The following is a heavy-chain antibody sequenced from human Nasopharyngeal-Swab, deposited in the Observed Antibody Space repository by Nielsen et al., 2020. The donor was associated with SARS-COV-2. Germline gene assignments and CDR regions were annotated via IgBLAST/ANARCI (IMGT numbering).Heavy chain of an antibody. J-gene: IGHJ4*02. CDR3: ARGDTVTILTHFDY. V-gene: IGHV3-30-3*01. D-gene: IGHD4-17*01. CDR1: GFTFSSYA. CDR2: ISYDGSNK. Sequence: GESLKISCVASGFTFSSYAMHWVRQAPGKGLEWVAVISYDGSNKYYADSVKGRFTISRDNSKNTLYLQMNSLRAEDTAVYYCARGDTVTILTHFDYWGQGTLVTVSS.